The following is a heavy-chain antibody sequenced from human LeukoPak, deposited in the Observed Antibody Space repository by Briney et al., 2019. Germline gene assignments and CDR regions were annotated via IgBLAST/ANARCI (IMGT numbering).Heavy chain of an antibody. J-gene: IGHJ4*02. CDR3: AKTTAGYSSGRYPGWPVDY. Sequence: GGSLRLSCEASGFTFRSYAIYWVRQAPGKGLEWVSGISGSGGDTYFADSVKGRFTISRDNSNNTVFLQIDSLRAEDTAVYYCAKTTAGYSSGRYPGWPVDYWGLGTLVTVSS. CDR2: ISGSGGDT. V-gene: IGHV3-23*01. CDR1: GFTFRSYA. D-gene: IGHD6-19*01.